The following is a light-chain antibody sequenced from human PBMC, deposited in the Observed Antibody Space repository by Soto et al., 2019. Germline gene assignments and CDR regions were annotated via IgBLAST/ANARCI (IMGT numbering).Light chain of an antibody. CDR1: SNDIGGHNH. CDR2: EVT. Sequence: QLVLTQPASVSGSPGQSITISCTGTSNDIGGHNHVSWYQQHPGNSPKLIIYEVTGRPSGVSNRFSASKSGTTASLTISGLQAEDEADYYCCSYAGIITWVCGGGTKLTVL. J-gene: IGLJ3*02. CDR3: CSYAGIITWV. V-gene: IGLV2-23*02.